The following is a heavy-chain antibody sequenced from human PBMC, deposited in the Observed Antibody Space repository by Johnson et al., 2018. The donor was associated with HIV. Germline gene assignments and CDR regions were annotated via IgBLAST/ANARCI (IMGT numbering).Heavy chain of an antibody. J-gene: IGHJ3*02. CDR3: VKDGGANWYHAFDI. Sequence: VQLVESGGVVVQPGGSLRLSCAASGFTFDDYAMHWVRQAPGKGLEWVANIKQDGSEKYYVDSVKGRFTISRDNSKNTLYLQMNSLRAEDTAVYYCVKDGGANWYHAFDIWGQGTMVTVSS. D-gene: IGHD1-1*01. CDR2: IKQDGSEK. CDR1: GFTFDDYA. V-gene: IGHV3-7*01.